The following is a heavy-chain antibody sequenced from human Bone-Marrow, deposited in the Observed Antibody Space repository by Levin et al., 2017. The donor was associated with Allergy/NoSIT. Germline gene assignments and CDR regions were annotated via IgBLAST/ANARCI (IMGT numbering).Heavy chain of an antibody. D-gene: IGHD3-10*01. Sequence: GGSLRLSCEASGFTFDIFGVHWVRQAPGKGLEWVAVISYDGTNRYYAESVKGRFTISRDNSKNTLYLQMNGLRVEDTAVYYCAKVGRGDLRESFDYWGQGALVTVSS. CDR3: AKVGRGDLRESFDY. CDR1: GFTFDIFG. CDR2: ISYDGTNR. V-gene: IGHV3-30*18. J-gene: IGHJ4*02.